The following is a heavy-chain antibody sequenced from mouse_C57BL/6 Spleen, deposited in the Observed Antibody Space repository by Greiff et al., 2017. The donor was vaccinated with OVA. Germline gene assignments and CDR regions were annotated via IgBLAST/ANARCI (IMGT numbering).Heavy chain of an antibody. V-gene: IGHV1-26*01. J-gene: IGHJ3*01. CDR3: ARRAYDGYFDY. CDR1: GYTFTDYY. Sequence: EVQLQQSGPELVKPGASVKISCKASGYTFTDYYMNWVKQSHGKSLEWIGDINPNNGGTSYNQKFKGKATLTVDKSSSPAYMELRSLPSEDSAIYYCARRAYDGYFDYWGQGTLVTVSA. D-gene: IGHD2-3*01. CDR2: INPNNGGT.